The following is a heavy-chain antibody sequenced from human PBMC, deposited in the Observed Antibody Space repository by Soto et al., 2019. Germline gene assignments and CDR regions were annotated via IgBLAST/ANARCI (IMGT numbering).Heavy chain of an antibody. CDR1: GFTFSANA. J-gene: IGHJ4*02. D-gene: IGHD1-26*01. Sequence: QEQLVESGGDVVQPGRSLTLSCAASGFTFSANAMHWVRQAPGKGLEWVEVIAYDGTIKIYRDSVKGRFTISRDDSKSTLYLQMNSLRPEDTAVYYCASDKIKGAPDYLDSWGQGTLVTVSS. CDR3: ASDKIKGAPDYLDS. CDR2: IAYDGTIK. V-gene: IGHV3-30-3*01.